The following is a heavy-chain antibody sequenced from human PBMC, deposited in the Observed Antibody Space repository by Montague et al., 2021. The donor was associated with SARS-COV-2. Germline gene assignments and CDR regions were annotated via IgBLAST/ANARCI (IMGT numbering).Heavy chain of an antibody. CDR1: GGSSSGYY. Sequence: SETLSLTCAVYGGSSSGYYWSWIRQPPGEGLEWNAEISHSGSTSYNPSLKSRVTISVDTSKNQFSLKLSSATAADMAVYYCVRVPYRLLFVPRYYGMDVWGQGTTVTVSS. CDR3: VRVPYRLLFVPRYYGMDV. CDR2: ISHSGST. J-gene: IGHJ6*02. D-gene: IGHD2-2*01. V-gene: IGHV4-34*01.